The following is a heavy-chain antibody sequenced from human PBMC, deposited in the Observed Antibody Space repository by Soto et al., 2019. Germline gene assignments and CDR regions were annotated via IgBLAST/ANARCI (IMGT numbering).Heavy chain of an antibody. V-gene: IGHV1-3*01. D-gene: IGHD3-16*01. Sequence: QVQLVQSGAEVKEPGASVKVSCKASGYTFTTQPIHWVRQAPGQRLEWMGWINPGNGNTEYSQKFHGRVIITRDTSASTASMELSSLRSEDAAVYYCASRPGLEGGHFDFWGQGTLVTVSS. CDR2: INPGNGNT. J-gene: IGHJ4*02. CDR3: ASRPGLEGGHFDF. CDR1: GYTFTTQP.